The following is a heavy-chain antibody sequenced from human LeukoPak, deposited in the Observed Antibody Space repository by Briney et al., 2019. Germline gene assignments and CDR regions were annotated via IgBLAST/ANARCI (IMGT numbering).Heavy chain of an antibody. CDR1: GFTFDVYD. CDR3: ARAYCSGGSCSVLDY. V-gene: IGHV3-43D*03. J-gene: IGHJ4*02. CDR2: ICWDGGSA. Sequence: GGPLRLSCAASGFTFDVYDMHWARQSPGKGVECVSLICWDGGSAYYADSVKGRFTIYRDNNKHSLYLQMNSLRVEDTAVYYCARAYCSGGSCSVLDYWGQGTLVTVSS. D-gene: IGHD2-15*01.